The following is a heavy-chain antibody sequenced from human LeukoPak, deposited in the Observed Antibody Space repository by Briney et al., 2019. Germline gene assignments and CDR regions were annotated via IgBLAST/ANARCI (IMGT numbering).Heavy chain of an antibody. Sequence: GGSLRLSCAASGFTFSSYWMSWVRQAPGKGLEWVANIKQDGSEKYYVDSVKGRFTISRDNAKNSLYLQMNSLRAEDTAVYYCARELPILTGYYNGPDYWGQGTLVTVSS. CDR2: IKQDGSEK. J-gene: IGHJ4*02. CDR1: GFTFSSYW. D-gene: IGHD3-9*01. V-gene: IGHV3-7*01. CDR3: ARELPILTGYYNGPDY.